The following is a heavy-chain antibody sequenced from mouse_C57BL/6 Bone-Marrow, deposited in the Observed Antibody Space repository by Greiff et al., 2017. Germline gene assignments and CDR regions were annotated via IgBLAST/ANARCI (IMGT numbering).Heavy chain of an antibody. CDR2: INPGSGGT. V-gene: IGHV1-54*01. Sequence: VQLQQSGAELVRPGTSVKVSCKASGYAFTNYLIEWVKQRPGQGLEWIGVINPGSGGTNYNEKFKGKATLTAGKSSSTATMQLSNLTSEDSAVYFCARSKNGDSWFAYWGQGTLVTVSA. CDR3: ARSKNGDSWFAY. D-gene: IGHD4-1*01. CDR1: GYAFTNYL. J-gene: IGHJ3*01.